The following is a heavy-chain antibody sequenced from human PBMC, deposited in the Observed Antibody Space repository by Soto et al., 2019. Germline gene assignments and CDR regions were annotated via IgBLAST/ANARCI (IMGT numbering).Heavy chain of an antibody. Sequence: SETLSLTCTVLGGSIRSYYWSWVRRPPGKGLGWIGYVNNSRSTSYDSSLNSRVTISVDTSKNQFSLKLSSVTAADTAVYYCASQHYYDSSGSYVVYWGQGTLVTVSS. V-gene: IGHV4-59*08. CDR2: VNNSRST. CDR1: GGSIRSYY. CDR3: ASQHYYDSSGSYVVY. J-gene: IGHJ4*02. D-gene: IGHD3-22*01.